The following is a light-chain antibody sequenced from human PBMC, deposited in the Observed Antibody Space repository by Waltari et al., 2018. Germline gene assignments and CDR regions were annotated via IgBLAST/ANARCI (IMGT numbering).Light chain of an antibody. CDR2: LNADGSH. CDR1: SGQSNYD. CDR3: QTWITGIHAL. J-gene: IGLJ7*01. V-gene: IGLV4-69*01. Sequence: QPVLTQSPSASASLGGSVKLTCTLSSGQSNYDIAWHQKRQGKAPQFLMRLNADGSHTKGDGSPDRFSGSSSGAERYLSISNLQSEDEADYYCQTWITGIHALFGGGTRLTVL.